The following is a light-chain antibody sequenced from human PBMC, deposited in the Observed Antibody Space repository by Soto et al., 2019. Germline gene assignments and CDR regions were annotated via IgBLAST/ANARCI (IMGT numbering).Light chain of an antibody. CDR1: QTISGY. CDR3: QQSYTTPLT. CDR2: AAS. V-gene: IGKV1-39*01. J-gene: IGKJ4*01. Sequence: QMTQSPSTLSASVGDRVTITCRASQTISGYLNWYQHKPGKAPELLIYAASYLGNGVSSRFSGSGSGTYFTLTISSLQPEDLATYYCQQSYTTPLTFGGGTKVDIK.